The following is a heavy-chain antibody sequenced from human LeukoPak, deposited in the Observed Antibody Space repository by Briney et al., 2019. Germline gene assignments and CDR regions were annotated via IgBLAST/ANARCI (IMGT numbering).Heavy chain of an antibody. V-gene: IGHV3-23*01. Sequence: GGSLRLSCAGSGFTFSSAWMTWVRQTPGKGLEWVSAISGSGGSTYYADSVKGRFTISRDNSKNTLYLQMNSLRAEDTAVYYCAKDLARLFGYWGQGTLVTVSS. CDR2: ISGSGGST. D-gene: IGHD1-1*01. CDR1: GFTFSSAW. CDR3: AKDLARLFGY. J-gene: IGHJ4*02.